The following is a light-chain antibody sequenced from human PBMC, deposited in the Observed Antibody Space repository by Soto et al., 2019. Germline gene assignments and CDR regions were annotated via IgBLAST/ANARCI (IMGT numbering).Light chain of an antibody. CDR3: SSYTSSSTRV. CDR2: DVS. CDR1: SSDVGGYNY. Sequence: QSALTQPASVSGSPGQSITISCTGTSSDVGGYNYVSWYQQHPGKASKLMIYDVSNRPSGVSNRFSCSKSGNTASLTISGLQAEDEADYYCSSYTSSSTRVFGGGTKVTVL. V-gene: IGLV2-14*01. J-gene: IGLJ2*01.